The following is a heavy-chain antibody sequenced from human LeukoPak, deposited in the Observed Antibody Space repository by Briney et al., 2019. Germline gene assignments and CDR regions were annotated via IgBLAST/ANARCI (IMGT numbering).Heavy chain of an antibody. CDR1: GYTFTSYA. CDR3: ARDKGLGGKYYDYFYGMDA. D-gene: IGHD1-1*01. Sequence: ASVKVSCKASGYTFTSYAMHWVRQAPGQGLEWMGWISAYNDNTYYAQRVQGRVTMTTDMYTTTAYMELKSLRYDDTAVYYCARDKGLGGKYYDYFYGMDAWGQGTTVTVSS. CDR2: ISAYNDNT. J-gene: IGHJ6*02. V-gene: IGHV1-18*01.